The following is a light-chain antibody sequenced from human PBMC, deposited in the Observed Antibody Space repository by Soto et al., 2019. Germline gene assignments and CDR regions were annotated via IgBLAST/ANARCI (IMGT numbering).Light chain of an antibody. CDR3: QQVESYPLT. CDR1: QGIGNS. V-gene: IGKV1-9*01. J-gene: IGKJ4*01. Sequence: DMQLTQSPSFLSASVGDRVTITCRASQGIGNSLTWYQQKPGKAPEHLIYSASTLQSGVPSKFSGSGSGTEFTLTISSLQPEDFATYYCQQVESYPLTFGGGTKVEIK. CDR2: SAS.